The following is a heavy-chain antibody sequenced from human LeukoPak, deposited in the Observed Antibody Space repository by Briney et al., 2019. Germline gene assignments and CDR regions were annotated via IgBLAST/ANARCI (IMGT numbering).Heavy chain of an antibody. J-gene: IGHJ4*02. D-gene: IGHD2-2*01. CDR3: ARALGYCSSTSCLSYFDY. CDR2: IYTSGST. V-gene: IGHV4-61*02. Sequence: SETLSLTCTVSGGSIGSGSYYWSWIRQPAGKGLEWIGRIYTSGSTNYNPSLKSRVTISVDTSKNQFSLKLSSVTAADTAVYYCARALGYCSSTSCLSYFDYWGQGTLVTVSS. CDR1: GGSIGSGSYY.